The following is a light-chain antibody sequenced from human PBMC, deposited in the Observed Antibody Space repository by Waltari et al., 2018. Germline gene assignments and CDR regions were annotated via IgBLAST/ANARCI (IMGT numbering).Light chain of an antibody. CDR2: RVS. Sequence: TCAAKESISICLTWCQDKPGTAPKLLIYRVSTLEKVVPSRFSGAGSVTEFTLTISSLQPDDFSNYNSQQYDSESYTFGEGTKLEIK. CDR3: QQYDSESYT. CDR1: ESISIC. J-gene: IGKJ2*01. V-gene: IGKV1-5*03.